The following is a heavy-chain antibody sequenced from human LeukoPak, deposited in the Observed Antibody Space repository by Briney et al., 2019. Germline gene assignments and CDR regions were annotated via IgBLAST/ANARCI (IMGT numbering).Heavy chain of an antibody. V-gene: IGHV1-2*02. CDR2: INPSSGGT. Sequence: ASVKVSCKASGYTFTGYYMHWVRQAPGQGLEWMGWINPSSGGTNHAQKFQGRVTMTRDTSISTAYMELSRLRSDDTAVYYCARDRPLDADDYYGLYYFDYWGQGTLVTVSS. D-gene: IGHD3-10*01. CDR1: GYTFTGYY. J-gene: IGHJ4*02. CDR3: ARDRPLDADDYYGLYYFDY.